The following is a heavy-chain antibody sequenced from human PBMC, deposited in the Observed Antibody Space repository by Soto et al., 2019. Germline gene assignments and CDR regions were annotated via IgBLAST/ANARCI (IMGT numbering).Heavy chain of an antibody. CDR3: ARSYSCFWNAYGGHNWFDP. J-gene: IGHJ5*02. CDR2: IYWDDDK. CDR1: GFSLTSSGVA. Sequence: QITLKESGPTLVKPTQTLTLTCTFSGFSLTSSGVAVGWIRQPPGKALEWLALIYWDDDKRYSPSLKSRLTITKETSKNQVVLTMTNIDPVDTATYSCARSYSCFWNAYGGHNWFDPWGQGILVNVSA. D-gene: IGHD3-3*01. V-gene: IGHV2-5*02.